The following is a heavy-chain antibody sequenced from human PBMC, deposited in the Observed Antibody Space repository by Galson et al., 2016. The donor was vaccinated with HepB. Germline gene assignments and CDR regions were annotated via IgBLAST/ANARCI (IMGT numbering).Heavy chain of an antibody. V-gene: IGHV3-23*01. Sequence: SLRLSCAASGFTFSNYAMSWVRQAPGKGLEWISVISNSGDTTYYAASERGRFTISRDNSKNTLYLQMTGLRAEDTAVYYCAKDQSDYVWGSYRDGSDYWGRGTLVTVSS. CDR3: AKDQSDYVWGSYRDGSDY. J-gene: IGHJ2*01. D-gene: IGHD3-16*02. CDR2: ISNSGDTT. CDR1: GFTFSNYA.